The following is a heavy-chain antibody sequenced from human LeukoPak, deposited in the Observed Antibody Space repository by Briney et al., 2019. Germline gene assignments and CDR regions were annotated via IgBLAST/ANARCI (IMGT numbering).Heavy chain of an antibody. J-gene: IGHJ6*03. CDR1: GFTFSSYA. D-gene: IGHD2-21*02. CDR2: ISGSGGST. V-gene: IGHV3-23*01. Sequence: AGGSLRLSCAASGFTFSSYAMSWVRQAPGKGLEWVSAISGSGGSTYYADSVKGRFTISRDNSKNTLYLQMNSLRAEDTAVYYCTKDLTDFHYYYTDVWGKGTTVIVSS. CDR3: TKDLTDFHYYYTDV.